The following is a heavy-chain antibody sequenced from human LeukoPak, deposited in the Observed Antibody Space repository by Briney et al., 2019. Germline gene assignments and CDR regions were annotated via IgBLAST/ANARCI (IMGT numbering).Heavy chain of an antibody. D-gene: IGHD5-12*01. Sequence: SETLSLTCAVYGGSFSGYYWSWIRQPPGKGLEWIGEINHSGSTNYNPSLKSRVTISVDTSKNQFSLKLSSVTAADTAVYYCARVRLRDTANYWYFDLWGRGTLVTVSS. CDR1: GGSFSGYY. V-gene: IGHV4-34*01. CDR2: INHSGST. CDR3: ARVRLRDTANYWYFDL. J-gene: IGHJ2*01.